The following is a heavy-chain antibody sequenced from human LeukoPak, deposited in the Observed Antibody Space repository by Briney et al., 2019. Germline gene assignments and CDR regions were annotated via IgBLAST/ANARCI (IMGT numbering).Heavy chain of an antibody. D-gene: IGHD6-6*01. J-gene: IGHJ3*02. V-gene: IGHV4-30-4*01. CDR1: GGSISSGDYY. Sequence: PSETLSLTCTVSGGSISSGDYYWSWIRQPPGKGLEWIGYIYYSGSTYYNPSLKSRVTISVDTSKNQFSLKLSSVTAADTAVYYCARRPSARRGAFDIWGQGTMVTVSS. CDR2: IYYSGST. CDR3: ARRPSARRGAFDI.